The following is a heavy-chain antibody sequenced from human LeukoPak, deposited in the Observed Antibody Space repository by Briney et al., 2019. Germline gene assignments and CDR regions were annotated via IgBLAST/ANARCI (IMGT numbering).Heavy chain of an antibody. CDR2: ISYDGSNK. Sequence: GGSLRLSCAASGFTFSSYGMHWVRQAPGKGLEWVAVISYDGSNKYYADSVKGRFTISRDNSKNTLYPQMNSLRAEDTAVYYCAKDNAPFGYGEDYFDYWGQGTLVTVSS. D-gene: IGHD4-17*01. CDR3: AKDNAPFGYGEDYFDY. J-gene: IGHJ4*02. CDR1: GFTFSSYG. V-gene: IGHV3-30*18.